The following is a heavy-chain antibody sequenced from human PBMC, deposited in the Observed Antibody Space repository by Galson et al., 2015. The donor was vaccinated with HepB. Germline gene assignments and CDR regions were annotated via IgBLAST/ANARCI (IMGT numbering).Heavy chain of an antibody. CDR1: GGSISSGGYY. CDR3: ARDGGAEMATIGYFDY. D-gene: IGHD5-24*01. J-gene: IGHJ4*02. Sequence: TLSLTCTVSGGSISSGGYYWSWIRQHPGKGLEWIGYIYYSGSTNYNPSLKSRVTISVDTSKNQFSLKLSSVTAADTAVYYCARDGGAEMATIGYFDYWGQGTLVTVSS. CDR2: IYYSGST. V-gene: IGHV4-31*03.